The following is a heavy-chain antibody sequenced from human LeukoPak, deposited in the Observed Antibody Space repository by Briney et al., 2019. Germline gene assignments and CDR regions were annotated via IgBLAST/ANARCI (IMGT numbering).Heavy chain of an antibody. CDR1: GDSVSSNSVT. Sequence: SQTLSLTCAISGDSVSSNSVTWHWIRQSPSRGLEWLGRTYYRSTWYNDYAVSVRGRITVNPDTSKNQFSLHLNSVTPEDTAVYYCARRLTQCDCFDPWGQGILVTVSS. J-gene: IGHJ5*02. CDR2: TYYRSTWYN. CDR3: ARRLTQCDCFDP. V-gene: IGHV6-1*01. D-gene: IGHD2-21*02.